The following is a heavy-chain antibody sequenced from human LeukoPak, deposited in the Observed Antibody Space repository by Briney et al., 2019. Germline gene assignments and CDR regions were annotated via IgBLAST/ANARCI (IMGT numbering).Heavy chain of an antibody. Sequence: GGSLRLSCAASGFTFSSYGMHWVRQAPGKGLEWVAVIWYDGSNKYYADSVKGRFTISRDNSKNTLYLQMNSLRAKDTAVYYCARDRRDILTGYYRLDAFDIWGQGTMVTVSS. V-gene: IGHV3-33*01. CDR2: IWYDGSNK. CDR3: ARDRRDILTGYYRLDAFDI. J-gene: IGHJ3*02. CDR1: GFTFSSYG. D-gene: IGHD3-9*01.